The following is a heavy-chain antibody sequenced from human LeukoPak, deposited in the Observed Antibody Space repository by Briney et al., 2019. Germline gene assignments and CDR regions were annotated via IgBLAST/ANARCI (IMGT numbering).Heavy chain of an antibody. Sequence: ASQTLSLTCAISGDSVSSNNGAWSWIRQSPSRGLEWLGRTYYRSNRSKWYNDYALSVKSRITINPDTSKNQFSLQLNSVTPEDTAVYYCARDQKGLTGDVDYYYYYYGMDVWGQGTTVTVSS. D-gene: IGHD1-20*01. J-gene: IGHJ6*02. CDR1: GDSVSSNNGA. V-gene: IGHV6-1*01. CDR3: ARDQKGLTGDVDYYYYYYGMDV. CDR2: TYYRSNRSKWYN.